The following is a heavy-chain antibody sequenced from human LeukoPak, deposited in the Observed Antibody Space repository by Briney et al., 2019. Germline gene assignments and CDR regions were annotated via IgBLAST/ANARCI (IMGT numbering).Heavy chain of an antibody. Sequence: ASVKVSCKTSGYTFTDYYIHWVRQAPGQGLEWMGWINPNSGETNSAQKFQGRVTMTGDTSISTAYMELRRVTSDDTAVYYCARDRNYSNTERGFDYWGQGTLVTVSS. J-gene: IGHJ4*02. CDR3: ARDRNYSNTERGFDY. CDR1: GYTFTDYY. CDR2: INPNSGET. D-gene: IGHD4-11*01. V-gene: IGHV1-2*02.